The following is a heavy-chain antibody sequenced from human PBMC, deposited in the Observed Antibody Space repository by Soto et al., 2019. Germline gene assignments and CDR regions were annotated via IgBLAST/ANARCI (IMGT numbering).Heavy chain of an antibody. V-gene: IGHV1-18*01. CDR3: ARVYCGGDCFSGGDFDY. CDR2: ISVYNGDT. CDR1: GYTFTTYG. D-gene: IGHD2-21*01. Sequence: QVQLVQSGTEVKKAGSAVKVSCKTSGYTFTTYGISWIQQAPGQGLEWIAWISVYNGDTNYAQNVQGRVTMTTDTLTTTAYLELRSLRSDDTAVYYCARVYCGGDCFSGGDFDYWGQGTLVTVS. J-gene: IGHJ4*02.